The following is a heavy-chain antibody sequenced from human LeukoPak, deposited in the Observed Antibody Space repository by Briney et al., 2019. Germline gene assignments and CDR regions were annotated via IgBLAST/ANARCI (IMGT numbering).Heavy chain of an antibody. CDR3: ARQGRDPYDSSGYYRFDY. CDR2: INHSGST. D-gene: IGHD3-22*01. Sequence: SETLSLTCAVYGGSFSGYYWSWIRQPPGKGLEWIGEINHSGSTNYNPSLKSRVTISVDTSKNQFSLKLSSVTAADTAVYYYARQGRDPYDSSGYYRFDYWGQGTLVTVSS. CDR1: GGSFSGYY. J-gene: IGHJ4*02. V-gene: IGHV4-34*01.